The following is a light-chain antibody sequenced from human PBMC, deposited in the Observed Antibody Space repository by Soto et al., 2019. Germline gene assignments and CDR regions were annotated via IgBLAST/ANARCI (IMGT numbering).Light chain of an antibody. CDR1: SSNIGSNY. CDR3: AAWDDSLSGFYV. J-gene: IGLJ1*01. CDR2: RNN. V-gene: IGLV1-47*01. Sequence: QPVLTQPPSASGTPGQRVTISCSGSSSNIGSNYVYWYQQLPGTAPKLLIYRNNQQPSGVPDRFSGCKSGTSASLAISGLRSEDEADYYCAAWDDSLSGFYVFGTGTKLTVL.